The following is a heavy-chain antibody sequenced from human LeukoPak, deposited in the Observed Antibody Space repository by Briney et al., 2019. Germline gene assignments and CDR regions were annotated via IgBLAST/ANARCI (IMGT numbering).Heavy chain of an antibody. Sequence: SETLSLTCSVSGGSVSSYYWSWIRQSPGKGLEWIGYIHNSGRTNYNPPLKSRVTGFVDTSKNQVSLRLSSVTAADTAVYYCARHRTISSESYFDYWGQGALVTVSS. V-gene: IGHV4-59*08. CDR1: GGSVSSYY. D-gene: IGHD1-26*01. CDR3: ARHRTISSESYFDY. J-gene: IGHJ4*02. CDR2: IHNSGRT.